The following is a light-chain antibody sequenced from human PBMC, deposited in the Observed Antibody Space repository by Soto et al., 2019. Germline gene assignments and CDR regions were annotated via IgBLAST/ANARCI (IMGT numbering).Light chain of an antibody. CDR1: SSDVGRYDY. CDR2: DVT. J-gene: IGLJ2*01. V-gene: IGLV2-14*01. CDR3: SSYTSTNTPVV. Sequence: QSALSQPASVSGSPGQSITISCTGTSSDVGRYDYISWYQQHPGKAPKLMIYDVTNRPSGIANRFSGSKSGNTASLTISGLQAEDEAYYYCSSYTSTNTPVVFGGGTKLTVL.